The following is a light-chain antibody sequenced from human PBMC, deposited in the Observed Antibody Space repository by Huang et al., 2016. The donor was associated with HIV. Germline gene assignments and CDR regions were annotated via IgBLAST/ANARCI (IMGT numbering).Light chain of an antibody. Sequence: VVLTQSPLYLSVTLGQPASISCRSSQSLIHSNGNTYLTWFQQRPGQSPRRLISQVSRRYSWVPDRFSGSGSGTDFTLKISRVEAEDVGVYYCMQGTHLFTFGGGTRVDIK. J-gene: IGKJ4*01. V-gene: IGKV2-30*02. CDR2: QVS. CDR1: QSLIHSNGNTY. CDR3: MQGTHLFT.